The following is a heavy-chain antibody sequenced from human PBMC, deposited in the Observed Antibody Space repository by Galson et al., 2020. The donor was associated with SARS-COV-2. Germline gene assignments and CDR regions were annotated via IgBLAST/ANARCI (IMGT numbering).Heavy chain of an antibody. Sequence: ASVKVSCKASGYTFTSYGFSWVRQAPGQGLEWMGWISAYNDHTNYAQKFQGRVTLTTDTSTSTAYMEVRSLRSDDTAVYYCASSAGYCTATSCSAGDFWGQGTLVTVSS. V-gene: IGHV1-18*01. J-gene: IGHJ4*02. CDR1: GYTFTSYG. CDR2: ISAYNDHT. D-gene: IGHD2-2*01. CDR3: ASSAGYCTATSCSAGDF.